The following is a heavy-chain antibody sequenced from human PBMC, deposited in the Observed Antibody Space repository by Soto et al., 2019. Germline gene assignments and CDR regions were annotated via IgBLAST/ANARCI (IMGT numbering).Heavy chain of an antibody. J-gene: IGHJ6*02. CDR3: AKGPAIVLVPAAMNYYYGRDV. CDR1: GFTFSSYG. V-gene: IGHV3-30*18. CDR2: ISYDGSNK. D-gene: IGHD2-2*01. Sequence: QVQLVESGGGVVQPGRSLRLSCAASGFTFSSYGMHWVRQAPGKGLEWVAVISYDGSNKYYADSVKGRFTISRDNSKNTLYLHMNSLRAEETAVYYCAKGPAIVLVPAAMNYYYGRDVWGEGTTVTVSS.